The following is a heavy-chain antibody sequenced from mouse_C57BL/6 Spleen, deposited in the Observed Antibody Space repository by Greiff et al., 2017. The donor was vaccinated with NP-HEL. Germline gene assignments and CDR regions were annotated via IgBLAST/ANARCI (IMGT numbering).Heavy chain of an antibody. Sequence: VQLQQSGAELVKPGASVKLSCKASGYTFTEYTIHWVKQRSGQGLEWIGWFYPGSGSIKYNEKFKDKATLTADKSSSTVYMALSRLTSEDSAVYFCARHEGGYYYGSSETFDYWGQGTTLTVSS. CDR3: ARHEGGYYYGSSETFDY. D-gene: IGHD1-1*01. CDR2: FYPGSGSI. CDR1: GYTFTEYT. J-gene: IGHJ2*01. V-gene: IGHV1-62-2*01.